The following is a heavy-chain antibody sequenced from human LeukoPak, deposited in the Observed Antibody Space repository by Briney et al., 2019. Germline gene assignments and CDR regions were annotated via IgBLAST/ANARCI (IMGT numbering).Heavy chain of an antibody. CDR3: ARPSSGYYGDDY. D-gene: IGHD3-22*01. CDR2: INSDGSST. Sequence: PGGSLRLSCAASGFTFRSYWMHWVRQAPGKGLVWVSRINSDGSSTSYADSVKGRFTISRDNAKNTLYLQMNSLRAEDTAVYYCARPSSGYYGDDYWGQGTLVTVSS. J-gene: IGHJ4*02. V-gene: IGHV3-74*01. CDR1: GFTFRSYW.